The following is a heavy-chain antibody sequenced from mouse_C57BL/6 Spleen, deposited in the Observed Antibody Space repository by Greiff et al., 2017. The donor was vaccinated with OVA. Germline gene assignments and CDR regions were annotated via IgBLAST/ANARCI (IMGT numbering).Heavy chain of an antibody. CDR3: ARGGYYYGSSYENDC. V-gene: IGHV1-82*01. CDR1: GYAFSSSW. Sequence: QVQLQQSGPELVKPGASVKISCKASGYAFSSSWMNWVKQRPGKGLEWIGRIYPGDGDTNYNGKFKGKATLTADKSSSTAYMQLSSLTSEDSAVYCGARGGYYYGSSYENDCWGKGTTLTVST. D-gene: IGHD1-1*01. J-gene: IGHJ2*01. CDR2: IYPGDGDT.